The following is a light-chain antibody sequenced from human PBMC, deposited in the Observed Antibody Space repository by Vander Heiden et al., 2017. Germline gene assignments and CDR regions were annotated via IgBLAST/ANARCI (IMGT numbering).Light chain of an antibody. Sequence: DIHMTHSPPSLSASVGDRVTIPCRASQGISSYLNWYQQKPGKAPKLLIYAASSLQSGVPSRFSGSGSGTDFTLTISSLQPEDFATYYCQKSYSTPPTFGGGTKVEIK. CDR3: QKSYSTPPT. V-gene: IGKV1-39*01. J-gene: IGKJ4*01. CDR1: QGISSY. CDR2: AAS.